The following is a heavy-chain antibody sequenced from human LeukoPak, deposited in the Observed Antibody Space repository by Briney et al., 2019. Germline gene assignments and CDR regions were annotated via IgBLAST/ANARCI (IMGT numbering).Heavy chain of an antibody. CDR3: ARQRLLAAAGTGAYYYYGMDV. Sequence: SETLSLTCTVSGGSISSYYWSWIRQPPGKGLGWIGYIYYSGGTNYNPSLKSRVTISVDTSKNQFSLKLSSVTAADTAVYYCARQRLLAAAGTGAYYYYGMDVWGQGTTVTVSS. CDR2: IYYSGGT. V-gene: IGHV4-59*08. J-gene: IGHJ6*02. D-gene: IGHD6-13*01. CDR1: GGSISSYY.